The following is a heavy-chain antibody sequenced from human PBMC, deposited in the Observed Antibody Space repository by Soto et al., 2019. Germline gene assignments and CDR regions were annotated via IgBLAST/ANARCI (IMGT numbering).Heavy chain of an antibody. V-gene: IGHV1-18*01. D-gene: IGHD3-10*01. J-gene: IGHJ6*03. CDR3: ARDSQNSGSYAASNINYYYYYYMDV. Sequence: GASVKVSCKASGYTFTSYGISWVRQAPGQGLEWMGWISAYNGNTNYAQKLQGRVTMTTDTSTSTAYMELRSLRSDDTAVYYCARDSQNSGSYAASNINYYYYYYMDVWGKGTTVTVS. CDR1: GYTFTSYG. CDR2: ISAYNGNT.